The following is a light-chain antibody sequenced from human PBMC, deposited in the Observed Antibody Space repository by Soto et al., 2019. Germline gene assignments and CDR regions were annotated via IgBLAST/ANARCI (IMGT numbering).Light chain of an antibody. CDR3: CSYPRSSTSFHV. J-gene: IGLJ1*01. CDR2: EGS. Sequence: QSVLTQPASVSGSPGQSITISCTGTSSDVGSYNLVSWYQQHPGKAPKLMIYEGSKRPSGVSNRFSGSKSGNTASLTISGLQADVEADYYCCSYPRSSTSFHVFRPGTKVPVL. CDR1: SSDVGSYNL. V-gene: IGLV2-23*01.